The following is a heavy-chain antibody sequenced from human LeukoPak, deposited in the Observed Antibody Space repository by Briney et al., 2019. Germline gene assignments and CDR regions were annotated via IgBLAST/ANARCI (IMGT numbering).Heavy chain of an antibody. CDR3: ARQNIVVVVAAIPSGDFDY. V-gene: IGHV4-39*01. CDR1: GGSISSSSYY. Sequence: SETLSLTCTVSGGSISSSSYYWGWIRQPPGKGLEWIGSIYYSGSTYYNPSLKSRVTISVDTSKNQFSLKLSSVTAADTAVYYCARQNIVVVVAAIPSGDFDYWGQGTLVTVSS. D-gene: IGHD2-15*01. CDR2: IYYSGST. J-gene: IGHJ4*02.